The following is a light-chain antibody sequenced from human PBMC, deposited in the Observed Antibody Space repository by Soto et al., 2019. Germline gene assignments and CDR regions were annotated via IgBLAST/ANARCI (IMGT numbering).Light chain of an antibody. V-gene: IGLV2-14*01. CDR2: DVS. CDR1: SSDVGGYHY. Sequence: QSALTQPACVSGSPGQSITISCTGTSSDVGGYHYVSWYQQHPGKAPKLMIYDVSNRPSGVSNRFSGSKSGNTASLTISGLQAEDEADYYCSSYTSSSTVVFGGGTKLTVV. J-gene: IGLJ2*01. CDR3: SSYTSSSTVV.